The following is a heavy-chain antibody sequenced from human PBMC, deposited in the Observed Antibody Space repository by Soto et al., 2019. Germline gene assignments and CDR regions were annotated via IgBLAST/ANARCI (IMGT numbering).Heavy chain of an antibody. J-gene: IGHJ3*01. D-gene: IGHD3-16*02. V-gene: IGHV4-34*01. Sequence: QAQLQAWGAGLLRPSETLSLTCGVSDASFSGYYWSWIRQPPGKGLEWIGEINYSGSTKFNPSLKSRATLSIATSKDQFSWRLSSVTAADTAVYYWARDSGGLRLGESSLYGEKASFDVWDQGKLVTVSS. CDR1: DASFSGYY. CDR2: INYSGST. CDR3: ARDSGGLRLGESSLYGEKASFDV.